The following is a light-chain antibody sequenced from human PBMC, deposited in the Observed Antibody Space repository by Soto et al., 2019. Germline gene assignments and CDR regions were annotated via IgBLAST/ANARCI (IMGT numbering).Light chain of an antibody. J-gene: IGLJ1*01. CDR1: SSDVGGYEF. CDR3: SSYTSSCTYV. Sequence: QSALTQPASVSGSPGHAITIFYTGTSSDVGGYEFVSWYQQHPDNAPKLIIYDVSDRPSGESSRFSGSKSANTASLTISGLQAEDEADYYCSSYTSSCTYVFGTGTKVTVL. CDR2: DVS. V-gene: IGLV2-14*01.